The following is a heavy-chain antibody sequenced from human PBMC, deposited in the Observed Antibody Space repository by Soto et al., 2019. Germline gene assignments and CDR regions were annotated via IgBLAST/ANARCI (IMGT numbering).Heavy chain of an antibody. J-gene: IGHJ5*02. CDR2: IYSSGGT. D-gene: IGHD2-8*01. V-gene: IGHV4-4*07. CDR1: GGALRGKY. Sequence: GPISGGALRGKYWSWLRQSAGKGLEWIGRIYSSGGTKYTPSLQSRVTMSLDTSKNQFSLRLTSVTAADTAVYYCARGQRLYDSFDPWGQGTLLTRYS. CDR3: ARGQRLYDSFDP.